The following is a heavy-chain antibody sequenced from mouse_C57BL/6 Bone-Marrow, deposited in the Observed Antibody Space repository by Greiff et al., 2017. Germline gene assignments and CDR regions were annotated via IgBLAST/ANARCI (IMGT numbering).Heavy chain of an antibody. CDR2: IYPRSGNT. CDR3: GLLWLRGYFDV. CDR1: GYTFTSYG. D-gene: IGHD2-2*01. Sequence: VKLMESGAELARPGASVKLSCKASGYTFTSYGISWVKQRTGQGLEWIGEIYPRSGNTYYNEKFKGKATLTADKSSSTAYMELRSLTSEDSAVYFCGLLWLRGYFDVWGTGTTVTVSS. V-gene: IGHV1-81*01. J-gene: IGHJ1*03.